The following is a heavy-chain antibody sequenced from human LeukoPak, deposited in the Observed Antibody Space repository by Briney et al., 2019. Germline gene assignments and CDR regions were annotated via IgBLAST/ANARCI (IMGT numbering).Heavy chain of an antibody. CDR3: ARGRRNYYYGSGSYYNLYY. D-gene: IGHD3-10*01. CDR2: INHSGST. V-gene: IGHV4-38-2*01. CDR1: GYSISSGYY. J-gene: IGHJ4*02. Sequence: PSETLSLTCAVSGYSISSGYYWGWIRQPPGKGLEWIGEINHSGSTNYNPSLKSRVTISVDTSKNQFSLKLSSVTAADTAVYYCARGRRNYYYGSGSYYNLYYWGQGTLVTVSS.